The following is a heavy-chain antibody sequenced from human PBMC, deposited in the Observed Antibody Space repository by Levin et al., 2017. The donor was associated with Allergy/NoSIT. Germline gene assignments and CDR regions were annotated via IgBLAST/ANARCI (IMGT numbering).Heavy chain of an antibody. V-gene: IGHV4-31*03. CDR3: ARDRVTGTTRWFDP. J-gene: IGHJ5*02. CDR2: IYYSGST. CDR1: GGSISSGGYY. Sequence: LRLSCTVSGGSISSGGYYWSWIRQHPGKGLEWIGYIYYSGSTYYNPSLKSRVTISVDTSKNQFSLKLSSVTAADTAVYYCARDRVTGTTRWFDPWGQGTLVTVSS. D-gene: IGHD1-7*01.